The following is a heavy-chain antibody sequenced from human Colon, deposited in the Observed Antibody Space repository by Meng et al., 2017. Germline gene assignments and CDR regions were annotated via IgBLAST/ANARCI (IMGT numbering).Heavy chain of an antibody. Sequence: GGSLRLSCAASGFTFSSYWMSWVRQAPGKGLEWVANIKQDGSEKYYVDSVKGRFTISRDNAKNSLYLQMNSLRAEDTAVYYCASLAEYSGYDLFDYWGQGTPVTVSS. D-gene: IGHD5-12*01. CDR3: ASLAEYSGYDLFDY. V-gene: IGHV3-7*01. CDR1: GFTFSSYW. J-gene: IGHJ4*02. CDR2: IKQDGSEK.